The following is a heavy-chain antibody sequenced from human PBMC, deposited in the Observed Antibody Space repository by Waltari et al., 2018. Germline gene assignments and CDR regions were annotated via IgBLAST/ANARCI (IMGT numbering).Heavy chain of an antibody. V-gene: IGHV4-34*01. D-gene: IGHD3-9*01. CDR1: GGSFSGYY. Sequence: QVQLQQWGAGLLKPSDTLSLTCAVYGGSFSGYYWSWIRQPPGKGPEWIGEINHSGSTNYNPSLKRRVTISVDTSKNQCSLKRSSVTAADTAVYYCARGSALRYFDWSILGGPPFDPWGQGTLVTVSS. CDR3: ARGSALRYFDWSILGGPPFDP. J-gene: IGHJ5*02. CDR2: INHSGST.